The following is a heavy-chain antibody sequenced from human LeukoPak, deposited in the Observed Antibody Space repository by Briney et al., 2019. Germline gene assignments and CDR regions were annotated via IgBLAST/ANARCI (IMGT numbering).Heavy chain of an antibody. V-gene: IGHV3-21*01. CDR1: GFSFSSYS. D-gene: IGHD3-16*01. Sequence: PGGSLRLSCEASGFSFSSYSMSWVRQAPGKGLEWGSFISRDSNHIYHADSVRGRFTISRDNAKNSLYLQMNSLRAEDTAVYYCGREGDKGPYYYGMDVWGKGTTVTVSS. CDR2: ISRDSNHI. J-gene: IGHJ6*04. CDR3: GREGDKGPYYYGMDV.